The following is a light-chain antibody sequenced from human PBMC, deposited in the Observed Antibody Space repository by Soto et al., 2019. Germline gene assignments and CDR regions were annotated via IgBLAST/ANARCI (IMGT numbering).Light chain of an antibody. J-gene: IGLJ1*01. CDR3: SSYTRSSILV. V-gene: IGLV2-14*01. CDR1: SSDVGGYNY. CDR2: VVS. Sequence: QSVLAQPTSVSGSPGQSIAISCTGTSSDVGGYNYVSWHQQHPGKAPKVLISVVSNRPSGVSNRFSGSKSGNTASLTISGLQAEDEADYYCSSYTRSSILVFGNGTKLTVL.